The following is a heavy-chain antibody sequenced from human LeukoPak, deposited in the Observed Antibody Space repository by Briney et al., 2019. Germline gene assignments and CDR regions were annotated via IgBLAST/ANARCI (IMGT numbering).Heavy chain of an antibody. D-gene: IGHD6-13*01. V-gene: IGHV4-59*01. CDR3: ARDLISFGLYGSSWRGYYYYYGMDV. CDR1: GGSISSYY. Sequence: SETLSLTCTVSGGSISSYYWSWIRQPPGKGLEWIGYIYYSGSTNYNPSLKSRVTISVDTSKNQFSLKLSSVTAADTAVYYCARDLISFGLYGSSWRGYYYYYGMDVWGQGTTVTVSS. CDR2: IYYSGST. J-gene: IGHJ6*02.